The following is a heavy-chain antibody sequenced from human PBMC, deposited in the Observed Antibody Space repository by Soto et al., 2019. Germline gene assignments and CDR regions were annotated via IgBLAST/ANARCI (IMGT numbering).Heavy chain of an antibody. CDR3: ARDRYSSGWLDAFDI. CDR1: GFTVSSNY. J-gene: IGHJ3*02. Sequence: QTGGSLRLSCAASGFTVSSNYMSWVRQAPGKGLEWVSVIFTGGSTYYADSVKGRFTISRHSSKNTVYLQMNSLRAEDTAVYYCARDRYSSGWLDAFDIWGQGTMVTVSS. D-gene: IGHD6-19*01. CDR2: IFTGGST. V-gene: IGHV3-53*04.